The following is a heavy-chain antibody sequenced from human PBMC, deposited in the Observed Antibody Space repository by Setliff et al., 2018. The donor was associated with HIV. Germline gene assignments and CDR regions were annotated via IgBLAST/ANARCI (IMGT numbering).Heavy chain of an antibody. Sequence: ASVKVSCKASGYMFSIYYMHWVRQVPGQGLEWMGWSNPNTGGTKYAQKFQGRVTMTMDTSTTTAYMELSRLKSDDTAVYYCARDHVVCSGGTCRSDDPYYYYYMNVWGEGTTVTVSS. CDR1: GYMFSIYY. J-gene: IGHJ6*03. CDR2: SNPNTGGT. CDR3: ARDHVVCSGGTCRSDDPYYYYYMNV. V-gene: IGHV1-2*02. D-gene: IGHD2-15*01.